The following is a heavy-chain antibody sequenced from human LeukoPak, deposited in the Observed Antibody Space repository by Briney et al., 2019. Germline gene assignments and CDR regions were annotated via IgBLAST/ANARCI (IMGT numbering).Heavy chain of an antibody. Sequence: SETLTLTCTVSDDSFTTSYLRWIRQSPGKELEWIGCVSWGGADLYNAAFGSRFTLLVGKSYKQFFLAVSGVTAADKAVYYCARGNGWKLHDYWGQGIQVTVSS. CDR2: VSWGGAD. CDR1: DDSFTTSY. D-gene: IGHD4-23*01. CDR3: ARGNGWKLHDY. J-gene: IGHJ4*02. V-gene: IGHV4-4*07.